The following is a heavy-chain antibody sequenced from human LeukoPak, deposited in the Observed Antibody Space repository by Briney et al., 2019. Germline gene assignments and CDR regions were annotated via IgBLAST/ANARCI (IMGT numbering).Heavy chain of an antibody. CDR1: GGTFSSYA. J-gene: IGHJ4*02. CDR3: ASSTSFWSGYYYYFDY. Sequence: SVKVSCKASGGTFSSYAISWVRQAPGQGLEWMGGIIPIFGTANYAQKFQGRVTITADESTSTAYMELSSLRSEDTAVYYCASSTSFWSGYYYYFDYWGQGTLVTISS. CDR2: IIPIFGTA. V-gene: IGHV1-69*13. D-gene: IGHD3-3*01.